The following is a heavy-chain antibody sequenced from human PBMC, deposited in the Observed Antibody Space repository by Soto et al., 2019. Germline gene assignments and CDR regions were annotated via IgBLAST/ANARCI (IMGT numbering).Heavy chain of an antibody. V-gene: IGHV3-74*01. D-gene: IGHD1-26*01. CDR1: GFTFNTHW. CDR3: ARGGAMGVDY. J-gene: IGHJ4*02. CDR2: IYFDGITT. Sequence: EVQLVESGGGVVQPGGSLRISCTASGFTFNTHWMHWVRQAPGKGLVWVSRIYFDGITTNYADSVKGRLTSSRDNAKNTVYLHVNTLRDEDTAVYYCARGGAMGVDYWGQGTLVTVSS.